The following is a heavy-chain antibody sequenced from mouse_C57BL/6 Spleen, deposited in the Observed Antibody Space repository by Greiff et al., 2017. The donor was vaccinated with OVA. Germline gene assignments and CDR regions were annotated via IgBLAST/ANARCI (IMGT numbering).Heavy chain of an antibody. V-gene: IGHV5-4*01. CDR1: GFTFSSYA. J-gene: IGHJ4*01. CDR3: ARDVHYGSYYAMDY. Sequence: EVKLVESGGGLVKPGGSLKLSCAASGFTFSSYAMSWVRQTPEKRLEWVATISDGGSYTYYPDNVKGRFTISRDNAKNNLYLQMSHLKSEDTAMYYCARDVHYGSYYAMDYWGQGTSVTVSS. D-gene: IGHD1-1*01. CDR2: ISDGGSYT.